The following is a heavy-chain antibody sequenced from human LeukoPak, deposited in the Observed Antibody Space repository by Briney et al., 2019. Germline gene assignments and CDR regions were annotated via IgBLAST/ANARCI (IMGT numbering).Heavy chain of an antibody. V-gene: IGHV3-21*04. J-gene: IGHJ3*02. CDR1: GFTFSSYS. Sequence: GGALRLSCAASGFTFSSYSMNWVRQAPGKGLEWVSSISSSSSYIYYADSVKGRFTISRDNSKNTLYLQMNSLRAEDTAVYYCARGGSYLSAFDIWGQGTMVTVSS. CDR3: ARGGSYLSAFDI. CDR2: ISSSSSYI. D-gene: IGHD1-26*01.